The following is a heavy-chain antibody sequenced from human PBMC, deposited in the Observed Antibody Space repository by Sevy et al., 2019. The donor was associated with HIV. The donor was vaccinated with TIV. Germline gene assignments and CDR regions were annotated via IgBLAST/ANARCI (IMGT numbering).Heavy chain of an antibody. V-gene: IGHV4-34*01. J-gene: IGHJ4*02. CDR3: ATRRGHLSFDY. CDR1: GGSFSGYY. CDR2: INHSGST. Sequence: SETLSLTCVVYGGSFSGYYWSWIRQPPGKGLEWIGEINHSGSTNYNPSLKSRVTISADTSKNQFSLKLSSVTAADTAVYYCATRRGHLSFDYWGQGTLFTVSS.